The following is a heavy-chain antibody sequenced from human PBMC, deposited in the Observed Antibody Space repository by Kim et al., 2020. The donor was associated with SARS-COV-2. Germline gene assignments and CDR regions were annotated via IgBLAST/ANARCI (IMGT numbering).Heavy chain of an antibody. CDR2: RYYNGDT. J-gene: IGHJ4*02. CDR3: VGGPHESRVSY. Sequence: SETLSLTCTVSGGSISSTDYYWSWIRQPPGKGLEWIAYRYYNGDTYYNPSLKSRLTISVDTSKNQFSLKLSSVTAADTAVYYCVGGPHESRVSYWGRGTLVTVSS. V-gene: IGHV4-30-4*01. D-gene: IGHD3-10*01. CDR1: GGSISSTDYY.